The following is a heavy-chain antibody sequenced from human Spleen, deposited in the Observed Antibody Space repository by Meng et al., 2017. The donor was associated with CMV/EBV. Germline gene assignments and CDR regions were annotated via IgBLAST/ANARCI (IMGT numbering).Heavy chain of an antibody. CDR2: IYYSGRT. J-gene: IGHJ6*02. CDR3: ARDLGDDYPNYGMDL. Sequence: SETLSLTCTVSGGPISRYYWSWIRQPPGKGLEWIGYIYYSGRTNYSPSLKSRVTISLDTSKNQFSLKLSSVTAADTAVYYCARDLGDDYPNYGMDLWGQGTTVTVSS. CDR1: GGPISRYY. V-gene: IGHV4-59*01. D-gene: IGHD1-26*01.